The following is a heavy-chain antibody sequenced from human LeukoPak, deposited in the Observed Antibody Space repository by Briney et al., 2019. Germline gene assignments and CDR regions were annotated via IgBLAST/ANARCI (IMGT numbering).Heavy chain of an antibody. CDR3: TRAGRYCSGGSCYSFY. D-gene: IGHD2-15*01. J-gene: IGHJ4*02. V-gene: IGHV3-49*03. Sequence: GGSLRLSCTASGFTFGDYAMSWFRQAPGEGREWVGFIRSKAHGGTTEYAPSVKGRFTIPRDDSKSIAYLQMDSLKTEDTAVYYCTRAGRYCSGGSCYSFYWGQGTLVTVSS. CDR2: IRSKAHGGTT. CDR1: GFTFGDYA.